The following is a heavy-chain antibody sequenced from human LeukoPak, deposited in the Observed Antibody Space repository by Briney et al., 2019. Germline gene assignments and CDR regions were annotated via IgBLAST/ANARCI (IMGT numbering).Heavy chain of an antibody. CDR1: GGSISSYY. J-gene: IGHJ3*02. CDR2: IYYSGNT. D-gene: IGHD3-22*01. CDR3: ARVTNTYYYDSSGYSKQGGAFDI. V-gene: IGHV4-59*01. Sequence: SETLSLTCTVSGGSISSYYWSWIRQPPGKGLEWIGYIYYSGNTNYNSSLKSRVTISVDTSKNQFSLKLSSVTAADTAVYYCARVTNTYYYDSSGYSKQGGAFDIWGQGTMVTVSS.